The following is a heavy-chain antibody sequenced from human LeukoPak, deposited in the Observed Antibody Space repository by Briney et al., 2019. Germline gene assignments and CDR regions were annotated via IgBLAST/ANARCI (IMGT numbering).Heavy chain of an antibody. D-gene: IGHD7-27*01. CDR1: VGSISSYY. CDR3: ARGPPGDLEDY. V-gene: IGHV4-4*07. CDR2: IYTRGNT. Sequence: SDTLSLTCTVSVGSISSYYWSWIRQPAGKGLEGIGRIYTRGNTNYNPSLTRRVTISVDTSKNQCSPKLSPVTAADTAGYYCARGPPGDLEDYWGQGTLVTVSS. J-gene: IGHJ4*02.